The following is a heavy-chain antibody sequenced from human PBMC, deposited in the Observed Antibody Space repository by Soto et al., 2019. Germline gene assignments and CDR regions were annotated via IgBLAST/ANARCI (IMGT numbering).Heavy chain of an antibody. CDR1: GFAFGTSA. Sequence: EVQLLESGGDLVQPGGSLRLSCAASGFAFGTSAMSWVRQVPGKGLEWVSSISAGGGRTNYAASGKGRFTVSRDNSENTLSLRMSSLGVADTAIYYCAKGSPLADGGDVTSFDPWCQGTVVTVSS. V-gene: IGHV3-23*01. CDR2: ISAGGGRT. D-gene: IGHD2-21*02. J-gene: IGHJ5*02. CDR3: AKGSPLADGGDVTSFDP.